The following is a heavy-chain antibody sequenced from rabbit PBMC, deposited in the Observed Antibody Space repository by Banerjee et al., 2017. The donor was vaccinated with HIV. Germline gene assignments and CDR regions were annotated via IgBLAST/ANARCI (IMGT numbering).Heavy chain of an antibody. Sequence: ASWAKGRFTISKTSSTTVTLQMTSLTAADTATYFCARDDNYYAYDYGTYGHATGLWGPGTLVTVS. CDR3: ARDDNYYAYDYGTYGHATGL. D-gene: IGHD6-1*01. V-gene: IGHV1S40*01. J-gene: IGHJ4*01.